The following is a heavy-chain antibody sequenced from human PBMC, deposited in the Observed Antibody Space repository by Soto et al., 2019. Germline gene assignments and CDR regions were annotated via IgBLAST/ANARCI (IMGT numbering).Heavy chain of an antibody. V-gene: IGHV4-31*03. CDR3: ARVDIVVVVAATSIYFEH. Sequence: TLSLTCTVSGDSISSGGYYWSWIRQHPGKGLEWIGYIYYSGSTYYNPSLKSRVTISVDTSKDQFSLKLSSVTAADTAVYYYARVDIVVVVAATSIYFEHWGQGTLVTVSS. CDR2: IYYSGST. D-gene: IGHD2-15*01. J-gene: IGHJ1*01. CDR1: GDSISSGGYY.